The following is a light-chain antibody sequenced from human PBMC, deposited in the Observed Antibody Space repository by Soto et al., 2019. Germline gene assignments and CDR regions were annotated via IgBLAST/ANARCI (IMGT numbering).Light chain of an antibody. CDR3: LQDYNYPRT. J-gene: IGKJ1*01. CDR2: AAS. Sequence: AIQMSQSPSSLSASVGDRVTITCRASQDISTDLGWYQQKPGKAPKFLIYAASSLQSGVPSRFSGSGSGTDFTLTISSLQPEDFATYYCLQDYNYPRTFGQGTKVEIK. V-gene: IGKV1-6*01. CDR1: QDISTD.